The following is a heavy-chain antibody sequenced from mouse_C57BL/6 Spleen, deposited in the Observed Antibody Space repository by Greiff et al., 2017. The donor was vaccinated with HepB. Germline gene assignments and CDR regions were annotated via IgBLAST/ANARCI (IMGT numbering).Heavy chain of an antibody. V-gene: IGHV1-69*01. CDR1: GYTFTSYW. Sequence: QVQLQQPGAELVMPGASVKLSCKASGYTFTSYWMHWVKQRPGQGLEWIGEIDPSDSYTNYNQKFKGKSTLTVDKSSSTAYMQLSSLTSEYSAVYYCARSHLRDFDGWGTGTTVTVSS. J-gene: IGHJ1*03. CDR3: ARSHLRDFDG. CDR2: IDPSDSYT.